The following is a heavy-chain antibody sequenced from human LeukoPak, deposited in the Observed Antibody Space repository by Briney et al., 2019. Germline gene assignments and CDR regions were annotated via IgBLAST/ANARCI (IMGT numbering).Heavy chain of an antibody. CDR3: SRGGAPAGCAYDV. D-gene: IGHD6-13*01. J-gene: IGHJ3*01. V-gene: IGHV3-13*01. CDR1: GFTFSNFD. Sequence: GGSLRLSCATSGFTFSNFDLHWVRQATGEGLEWVSAIGTAGDTYYPDSVKGRFTISRDNAKNSFYLQMNNLRVGDTAVYYCSRGGAPAGCAYDVWGHGTVVTVSS. CDR2: IGTAGDT.